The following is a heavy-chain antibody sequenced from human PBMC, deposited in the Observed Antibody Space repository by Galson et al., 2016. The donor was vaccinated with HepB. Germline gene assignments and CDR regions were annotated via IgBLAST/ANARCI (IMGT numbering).Heavy chain of an antibody. CDR3: ARCTRVDGMDV. D-gene: IGHD2-8*02. Sequence: ETLSLTCTVSGGSISGYYLSWIRQPPGKGLEWIGYIYYSGRTNSNPSLKSQVTISADTSKNQFSLNLNPVTAADTAVYYSARCTRVDGMDVWGKGTTVTVSS. J-gene: IGHJ6*04. V-gene: IGHV4-59*01. CDR1: GGSISGYY. CDR2: IYYSGRT.